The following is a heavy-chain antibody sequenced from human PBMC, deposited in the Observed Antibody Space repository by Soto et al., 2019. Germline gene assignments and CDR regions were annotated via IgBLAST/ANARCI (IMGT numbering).Heavy chain of an antibody. J-gene: IGHJ6*03. CDR2: IYYSGST. Sequence: ASETLSLTCTVSGGSISSYYWSWIRQPPGKGLEWIGYIYYSGSTNYNPSLKSRVTISVDTSKNQFSLKLSSVTAADTAVYYCARAPRWLQHMDVWGKGTTVTVSS. D-gene: IGHD3-22*01. CDR3: ARAPRWLQHMDV. V-gene: IGHV4-59*01. CDR1: GGSISSYY.